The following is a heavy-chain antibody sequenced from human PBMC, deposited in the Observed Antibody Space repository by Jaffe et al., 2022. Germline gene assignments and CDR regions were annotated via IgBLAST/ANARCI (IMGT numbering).Heavy chain of an antibody. CDR3: ATAGRGGDYVLVGYYYYMDV. D-gene: IGHD4-17*01. J-gene: IGHJ6*03. V-gene: IGHV1-24*01. CDR2: FDPEDGET. Sequence: QVQLVQSGAEVKKPGASVKVSCKVSGYTLTELSMHWVRQAPGKGLEWMGGFDPEDGETIYAQKFQGRVTMTEDTSTDTAYMELSSLRSEDTAVYYCATAGRGGDYVLVGYYYYMDVWGKGTTVTVSS. CDR1: GYTLTELS.